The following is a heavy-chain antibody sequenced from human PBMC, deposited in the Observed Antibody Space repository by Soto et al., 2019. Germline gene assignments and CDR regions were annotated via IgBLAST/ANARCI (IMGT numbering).Heavy chain of an antibody. V-gene: IGHV3-21*06. J-gene: IGHJ4*02. CDR2: ISSTTNYI. CDR3: ARESEDLTSNFDY. Sequence: GGSLRLSGAASWFIFTRYSMNWVRQAPGKGLEWVSSISSTTNYIYYGDSMKGRFTISRDNAKNSLYLEMNSLRAEDTAVYYCARESEDLTSNFDYWGQGTLVTVSS. CDR1: WFIFTRYS.